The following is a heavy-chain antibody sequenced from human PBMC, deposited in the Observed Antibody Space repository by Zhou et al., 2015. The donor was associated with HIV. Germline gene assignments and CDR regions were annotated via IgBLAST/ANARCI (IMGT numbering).Heavy chain of an antibody. D-gene: IGHD6-19*01. Sequence: QVQLVQSGAEVKKPGASVKVSCKASGYTFPNYGITWVRQAPGQGLEWMGWISAFNGNTNYAQKLQGRVTMTTDTSTSTAYMELRSLRSDDTAVYYCARKEAVAGAEGDPFDYWGQGTLVTVSS. CDR1: GYTFPNYG. V-gene: IGHV1-18*01. J-gene: IGHJ4*02. CDR2: ISAFNGNT. CDR3: ARKEAVAGAEGDPFDY.